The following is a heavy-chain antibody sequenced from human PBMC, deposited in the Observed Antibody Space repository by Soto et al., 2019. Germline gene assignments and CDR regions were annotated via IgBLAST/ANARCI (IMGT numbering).Heavy chain of an antibody. CDR3: VGGQYYFDY. V-gene: IGHV3-30*03. D-gene: IGHD3-10*01. Sequence: QVQLVESGGGVVQPGRSLRLSCAASGFPFTTYGMHWVREGPGKGLERVAVISYDGSNKFYADSVKGRFTISRDNSKNTLYLQMSSLRPDDTALYYCVGGQYYFDYRGQGTLVIVSS. J-gene: IGHJ4*02. CDR2: ISYDGSNK. CDR1: GFPFTTYG.